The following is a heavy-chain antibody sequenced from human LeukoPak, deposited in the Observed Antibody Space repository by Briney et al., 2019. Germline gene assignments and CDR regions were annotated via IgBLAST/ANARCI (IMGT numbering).Heavy chain of an antibody. CDR1: GFTFSSYA. CDR3: ARDPTQYLIDY. CDR2: ISYDGSNK. J-gene: IGHJ4*02. D-gene: IGHD2-2*01. Sequence: PGGSLRLSCAASGFTFSSYAMPWVRQAPGKGLEWVAVISYDGSNKYYADSVKGRFTISRDNSKNTLYLQMNSLRAEDTAVYYCARDPTQYLIDYWGQGTLVTVSS. V-gene: IGHV3-30-3*01.